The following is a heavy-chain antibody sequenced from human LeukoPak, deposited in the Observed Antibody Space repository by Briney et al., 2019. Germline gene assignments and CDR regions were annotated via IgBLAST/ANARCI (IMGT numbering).Heavy chain of an antibody. J-gene: IGHJ6*02. V-gene: IGHV1-58*02. CDR1: GFTFTSSA. CDR3: AAAEYCSSTSCYHYCYYGMDV. CDR2: IVVGSGNT. D-gene: IGHD2-2*01. Sequence: SVKVSCKASGFTFTSSAMQWVRQARGQRLEWIGWIVVGSGNTNYAQKFQERVTITRDMSTSTAYMELSSLRSEDTAVYYCAAAEYCSSTSCYHYCYYGMDVWGQGTTVTVSS.